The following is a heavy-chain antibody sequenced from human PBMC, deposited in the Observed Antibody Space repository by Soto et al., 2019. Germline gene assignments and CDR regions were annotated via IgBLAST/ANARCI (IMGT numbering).Heavy chain of an antibody. CDR2: INHSGST. CDR3: ARDSRLVQIPSSNRYYYPGMDV. V-gene: IGHV4-34*01. CDR1: GGSFSGYY. Sequence: SETLSLTCAVYGGSFSGYYWSWIRQPPGKGLEWIGEINHSGSTNYNPSLKSRVTISVDTSKNQFSLKLSSVTAADTAVYWCARDSRLVQIPSSNRYYYPGMDVWGQGTPVTVSS. D-gene: IGHD2-2*01. J-gene: IGHJ6*02.